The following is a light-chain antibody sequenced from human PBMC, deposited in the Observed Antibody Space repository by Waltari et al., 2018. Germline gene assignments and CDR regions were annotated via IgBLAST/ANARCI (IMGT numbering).Light chain of an antibody. V-gene: IGKV3-20*01. CDR1: QSVSSSS. J-gene: IGKJ2*01. CDR2: GAS. CDR3: HQYGSSYT. Sequence: EFVLKQSPGTLSLSPGERATLSCRASQSVSSSSLAWYQQKPGQAPRLLIYGASTRATGIPDRFSGSGSGTDFTLTISRLEPEDFAVYYCHQYGSSYTFGQGTNLEIK.